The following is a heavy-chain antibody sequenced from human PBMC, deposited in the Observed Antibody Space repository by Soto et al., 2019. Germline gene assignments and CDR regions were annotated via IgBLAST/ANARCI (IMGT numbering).Heavy chain of an antibody. D-gene: IGHD1-1*01. CDR1: GFSLSSYG. CDR3: AKEKYDDASVDS. Sequence: QVQLVESGGGVVQPGRSLRLSCAASGFSLSSYGMHWVRLAPGKGLEWVAAISYDGRNKYFADSVKGRFIISGDNSRNTLYLQMNSLRADDTAVYYCAKEKYDDASVDSWGQGTLVTVSS. V-gene: IGHV3-30*18. CDR2: ISYDGRNK. J-gene: IGHJ4*02.